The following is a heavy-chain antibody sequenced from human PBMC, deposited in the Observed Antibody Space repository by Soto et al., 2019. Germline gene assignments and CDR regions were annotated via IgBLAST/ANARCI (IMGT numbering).Heavy chain of an antibody. CDR2: VNPMLGMS. V-gene: IGHV1-69*04. CDR3: ATSYGSGYRAFDY. CDR1: GDTFNFHS. Sequence: QVQLVQSGAEVKRPGSSVKVSCKASGDTFNFHSINWVRQAPGLGLEWMGRVNPMLGMSNYAQRFQGRVTMTADKSTITAYMELSGLRSEDTAIYYCATSYGSGYRAFDYWGQGALVTVSS. J-gene: IGHJ4*02. D-gene: IGHD3-10*01.